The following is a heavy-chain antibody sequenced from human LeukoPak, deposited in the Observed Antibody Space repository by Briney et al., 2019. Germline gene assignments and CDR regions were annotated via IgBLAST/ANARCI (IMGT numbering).Heavy chain of an antibody. CDR3: ARTGDGYNYYNYYYMDV. V-gene: IGHV4-59*01. D-gene: IGHD5-24*01. CDR1: GGPISSYY. J-gene: IGHJ6*03. Sequence: SETLSLTCIVSGGPISSYYWSWIRQTPGQGLEWIGDIFYRGTTNYNTSLKSRVTMSVDTTNNQFSLKLSSVTAADTAIYYCARTGDGYNYYNYYYMDVWGKGTTVTVSS. CDR2: IFYRGTT.